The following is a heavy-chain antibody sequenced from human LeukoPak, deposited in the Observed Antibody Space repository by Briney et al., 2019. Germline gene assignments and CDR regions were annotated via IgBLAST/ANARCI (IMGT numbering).Heavy chain of an antibody. V-gene: IGHV4-39*01. CDR1: GGSITSSGDY. CDR2: IYYGGST. CDR3: ARSHDSAGGNLDY. J-gene: IGHJ4*02. D-gene: IGHD3-22*01. Sequence: SETLSLTCTVSGGSITSSGDYWGWIRQPPGKGLEWIASIYYGGSTYYNPSLKSRVTMSVDTSKRRFSLNLSSVTAADTAVYYCARSHDSAGGNLDYWGQGTLVTVSS.